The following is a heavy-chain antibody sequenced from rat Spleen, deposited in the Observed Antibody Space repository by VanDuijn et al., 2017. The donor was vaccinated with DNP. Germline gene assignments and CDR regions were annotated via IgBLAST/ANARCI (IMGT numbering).Heavy chain of an antibody. CDR1: GFIFSDYA. CDR3: TTRDY. CDR2: IIYDGSGA. Sequence: EVQLVESGGGLVQPGDSLRLSCAASGFIFSDYAMAWVRQSPKMGLEWVATIIYDGSGAFYRDSVTGRFTISRDNAKSTLYLQMDSLRSEDTATYYCTTRDYWGQGVMVTVSS. V-gene: IGHV5S10*01. J-gene: IGHJ2*01.